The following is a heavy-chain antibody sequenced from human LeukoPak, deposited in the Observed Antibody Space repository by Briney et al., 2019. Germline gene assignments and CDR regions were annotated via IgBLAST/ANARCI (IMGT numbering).Heavy chain of an antibody. CDR1: GFTFSDYY. D-gene: IGHD3-10*01. CDR2: IGSSISTI. CDR3: ARAAGMDDY. Sequence: SLRLSCAASGFTFSDYYMTRIRQAPGQRLEWVSDIGSSISTISHANSVNGRVTFPWHNARNSLNLQINRLRSEAPAVSCFARAAGMDDYWGQGTLVTVSS. V-gene: IGHV3-11*01. J-gene: IGHJ4*02.